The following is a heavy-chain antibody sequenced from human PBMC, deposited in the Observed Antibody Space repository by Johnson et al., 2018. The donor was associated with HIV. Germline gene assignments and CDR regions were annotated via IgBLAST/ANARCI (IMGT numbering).Heavy chain of an antibody. Sequence: QVQLVESGGGVVQPGKSLRLFCAVSGFTLSTYTMHWVRQTPGRGLEWVAVISYDGSDKYYAESVKGRFTISRDTSKSTLYLQMNSLRPEDTAVYYCAREEGDYGDSFTDDAFDIWGQGTMVTVSS. CDR3: AREEGDYGDSFTDDAFDI. V-gene: IGHV3-30*04. D-gene: IGHD4-17*01. CDR1: GFTLSTYT. CDR2: ISYDGSDK. J-gene: IGHJ3*02.